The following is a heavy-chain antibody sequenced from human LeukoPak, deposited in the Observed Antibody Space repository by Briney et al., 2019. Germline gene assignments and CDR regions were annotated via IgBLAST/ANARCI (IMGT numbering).Heavy chain of an antibody. Sequence: GASVKVSCKASGYTFTSFGISWVRQAPGQGLEWMGWISAYNAYTNYAQNFQGRVTMTTDTSTSTAYMELRSLRSDDTAVYYCAKSGWTPDRCSSTSCHALHYYYYYGMDVWGQGTTVTVSS. CDR1: GYTFTSFG. CDR2: ISAYNAYT. CDR3: AKSGWTPDRCSSTSCHALHYYYYYGMDV. D-gene: IGHD2-2*01. V-gene: IGHV1-18*01. J-gene: IGHJ6*02.